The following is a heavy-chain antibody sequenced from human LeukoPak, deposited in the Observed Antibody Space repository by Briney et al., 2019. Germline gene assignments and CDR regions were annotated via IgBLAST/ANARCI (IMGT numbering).Heavy chain of an antibody. D-gene: IGHD5-12*01. V-gene: IGHV3-23*01. CDR2: ISPSGDRT. CDR3: ATRPRGPTGYLGYGGGDY. Sequence: GGSLRLSCAASGFTFSSYAMSWVRQAPGKGLEWVSFISPSGDRTSNADSVEGRFTISRDNSKNTLYLRMNSLRAEDTAIYSCATRPRGPTGYLGYGGGDYWGQGTLVTVSS. J-gene: IGHJ4*02. CDR1: GFTFSSYA.